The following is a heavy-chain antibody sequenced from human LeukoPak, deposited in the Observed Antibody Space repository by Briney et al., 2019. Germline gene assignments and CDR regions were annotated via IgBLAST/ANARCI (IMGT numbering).Heavy chain of an antibody. CDR2: IYHSGST. CDR1: NNSISSAYY. CDR3: AREDHSSVFDYFDC. D-gene: IGHD6-25*01. J-gene: IGHJ4*02. V-gene: IGHV4-38-2*02. Sequence: SETLSLTCTVSNNSISSAYYWGWIRLPPGQGLEWIGTIYHSGSTYYNPSLKSRVTISVDTSKNQFSLKPGSVTAADTAVYYCAREDHSSVFDYFDCWGQGTLVTVSS.